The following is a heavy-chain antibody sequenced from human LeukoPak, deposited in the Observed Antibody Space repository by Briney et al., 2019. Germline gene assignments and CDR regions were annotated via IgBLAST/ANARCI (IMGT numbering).Heavy chain of an antibody. CDR1: GFTFSSYG. CDR3: AKALSGTTGPLDY. D-gene: IGHD1-1*01. V-gene: IGHV3-30*02. CDR2: IRYDGSNK. Sequence: GGSLRLSCAASGFTFSSYGMQWVRQAPGKELEWVAFIRYDGSNKYYADSVRGRFTISRDNSKNTLYLQMNSLRAEDTAVYYCAKALSGTTGPLDYWGQRTLVTVSS. J-gene: IGHJ4*02.